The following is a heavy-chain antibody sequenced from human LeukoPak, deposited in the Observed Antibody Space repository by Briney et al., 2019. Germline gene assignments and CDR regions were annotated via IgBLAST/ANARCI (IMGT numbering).Heavy chain of an antibody. D-gene: IGHD3-22*01. Sequence: GGALRLSCAASGFTFSSYAMSWVRQAPGKGLEWVSAISGSGGSTYYADSVKGRFTISRDNSKNTLYLQMNSLRAEDTAVYYCAKTFYYEMAHYFDYWGQGTLVTVSS. CDR2: ISGSGGST. CDR3: AKTFYYEMAHYFDY. CDR1: GFTFSSYA. V-gene: IGHV3-23*01. J-gene: IGHJ4*02.